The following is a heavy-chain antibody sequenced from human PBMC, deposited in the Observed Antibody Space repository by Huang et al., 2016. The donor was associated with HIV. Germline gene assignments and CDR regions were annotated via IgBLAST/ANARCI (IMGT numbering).Heavy chain of an antibody. CDR1: GFPFSSYW. CDR2: IKQDGSWK. D-gene: IGHD6-19*01. V-gene: IGHV3-7*01. CDR3: ARTVAVAGRPNWFDP. J-gene: IGHJ5*02. Sequence: EVQVVESGGDLVQPGGSLRLSCAAFGFPFSSYWMSWVRQPPGKGLEWLANIKQDGSWKYYVDCVEGRLTISRDNANNSLYLQMNSLSAEDTAVYYCARTVAVAGRPNWFDPWGQGTLVTVSS.